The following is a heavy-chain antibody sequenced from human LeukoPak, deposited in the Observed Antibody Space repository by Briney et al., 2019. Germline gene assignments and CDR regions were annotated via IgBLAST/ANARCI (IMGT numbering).Heavy chain of an antibody. J-gene: IGHJ3*02. Sequence: SETLSLTCTVSGGSISSGGYYWSWLRQHPGKGLEWIGYIYYSGSTYYNPSLKSRVTISVDTSKNQFSLKLSSVTAADTAVYYCARRKSSGYWNDAFDIWGQGTMVTVSS. V-gene: IGHV4-31*03. CDR3: ARRKSSGYWNDAFDI. D-gene: IGHD3-22*01. CDR1: GGSISSGGYY. CDR2: IYYSGST.